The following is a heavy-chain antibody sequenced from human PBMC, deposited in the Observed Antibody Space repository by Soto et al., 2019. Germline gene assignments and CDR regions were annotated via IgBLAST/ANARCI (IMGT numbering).Heavy chain of an antibody. V-gene: IGHV4-34*01. CDR3: ARGYSNYPRYYYGMDV. CDR2: INHSGST. D-gene: IGHD4-4*01. Sequence: SETLSLTCAVYGGSFSGYYWSWIRQPPGKGLEWIGEINHSGSTNYNPSLKSRVTISVDTSKNQFSLKLSSVTAADTAVYYCARGYSNYPRYYYGMDVWGQGTTVPVYS. CDR1: GGSFSGYY. J-gene: IGHJ6*02.